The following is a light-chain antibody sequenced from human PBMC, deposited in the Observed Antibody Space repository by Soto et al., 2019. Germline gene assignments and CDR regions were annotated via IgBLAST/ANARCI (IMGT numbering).Light chain of an antibody. CDR2: GAS. Sequence: EIVLTQSPGTLSLSPGERATLSCRASQSVSSSYLAWYQQKPGQAPRLLIYGASSRATGIPDRFSGSGSGTDFTLTISRLEPEDFAMYYCQQYGSLWTFGQGNKVEIK. V-gene: IGKV3-20*01. CDR3: QQYGSLWT. CDR1: QSVSSSY. J-gene: IGKJ1*01.